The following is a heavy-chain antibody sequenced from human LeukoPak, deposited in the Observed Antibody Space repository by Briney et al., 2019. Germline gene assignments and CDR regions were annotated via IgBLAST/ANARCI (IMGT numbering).Heavy chain of an antibody. CDR3: ARGIAAPKYYFDY. CDR2: ISYDGSNN. J-gene: IGHJ4*02. CDR1: GFTFSSYA. Sequence: PGGSLRLSCAASGFTFSSYAMHWVRQAPGKGLEWVAVISYDGSNNYYADSVKGRFTISRDNAKNSLYLQMNSLRAEDTAVYYCARGIAAPKYYFDYWGQGTLVTVSS. V-gene: IGHV3-30-3*01. D-gene: IGHD6-13*01.